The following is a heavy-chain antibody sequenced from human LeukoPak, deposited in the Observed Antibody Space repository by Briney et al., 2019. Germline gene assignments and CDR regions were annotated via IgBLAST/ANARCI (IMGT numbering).Heavy chain of an antibody. D-gene: IGHD3-10*01. CDR3: AKDRGTLRGVTWDY. V-gene: IGHV3-23*01. CDR2: ISYIGATT. Sequence: PGGSLRLSCATSGFTFRSYAMTWVRQAPGKGLEWVATISYIGATTYYADSVKGRFTISRDYSKNTLFLQMNSLRVEDTAVYYCAKDRGTLRGVTWDYWGQGTLTTVSS. J-gene: IGHJ4*02. CDR1: GFTFRSYA.